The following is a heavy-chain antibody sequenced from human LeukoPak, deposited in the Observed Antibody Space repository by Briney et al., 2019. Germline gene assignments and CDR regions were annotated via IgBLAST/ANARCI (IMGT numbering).Heavy chain of an antibody. J-gene: IGHJ4*02. CDR1: GGSFSGYY. CDR3: AGESMVYFDY. CDR2: INHSGST. Sequence: SETLSLTCAAYGGSFSGYYWSWIRQPPGKGLEWIGEINHSGSTNYNPSLKSRVTISVDTSKNQFSLKLSSVTAADTAVYHCAGESMVYFDYWGQGTLVTVSS. V-gene: IGHV4-34*01. D-gene: IGHD2-21*01.